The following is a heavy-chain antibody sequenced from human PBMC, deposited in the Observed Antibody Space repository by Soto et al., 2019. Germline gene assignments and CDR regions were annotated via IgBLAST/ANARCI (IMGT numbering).Heavy chain of an antibody. CDR1: GYSFTSYW. V-gene: IGHV5-10-1*01. J-gene: IGHJ3*02. CDR3: ARHLGPNYYDSSGTAGFEAFDI. Sequence: GASLKISCKGSGYSFTSYWISWVRQMPGKGLEWMGRIDPSDSYTNYSPSFQGHVTISADKSISTAYLQRSSLKASDTDMYYCARHLGPNYYDSSGTAGFEAFDIWGQGTMVTVSS. CDR2: IDPSDSYT. D-gene: IGHD3-22*01.